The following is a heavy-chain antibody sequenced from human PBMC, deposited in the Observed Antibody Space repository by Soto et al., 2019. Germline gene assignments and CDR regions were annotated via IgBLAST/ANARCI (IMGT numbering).Heavy chain of an antibody. CDR1: GFTFSSYS. D-gene: IGHD6-13*01. V-gene: IGHV3-21*01. CDR3: ARDRIAAAGMNYYYGMDV. Sequence: SGGSLRLSCAASGFTFSSYSMNWVRQAPGKGLEWVSSISSSSRYIYFADSVKGRFTISRDNAKNSLYLQMNSLRAEDTAVYYCARDRIAAAGMNYYYGMDVWGQGTTVTVSS. J-gene: IGHJ6*02. CDR2: ISSSSRYI.